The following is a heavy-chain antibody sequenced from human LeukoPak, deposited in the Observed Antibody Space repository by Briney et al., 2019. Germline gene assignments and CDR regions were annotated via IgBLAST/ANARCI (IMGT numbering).Heavy chain of an antibody. CDR3: AVIHNSNYVAY. CDR1: GFTFSSYA. V-gene: IGHV3-23*01. D-gene: IGHD1-20*01. Sequence: GGSLILSCAASGFTFSSYAMSWVRQAPGKGREWVSAISGSGGSTYYAESVKGRFTISRDNSKNTLYMQMNSLRAEDTAVYYCAVIHNSNYVAYWGQGTLVTVSS. J-gene: IGHJ4*02. CDR2: ISGSGGST.